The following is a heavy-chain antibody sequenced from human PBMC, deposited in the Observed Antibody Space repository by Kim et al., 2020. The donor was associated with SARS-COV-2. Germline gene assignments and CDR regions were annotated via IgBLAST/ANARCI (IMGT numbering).Heavy chain of an antibody. CDR2: ITYDGSNK. CDR3: AKDQKYYDFWSGYFSGLADAENYYYYGMDV. J-gene: IGHJ6*02. V-gene: IGHV3-30*18. Sequence: GSLRLSCSASGFTFSSYGMHWVRQAPGKGLEWVAVITYDGSNKYYADSVKGRFTISRDNSKNTLYLQINSLRAEDTAVYYCAKDQKYYDFWSGYFSGLADAENYYYYGMDVWGQGTTVTVSS. CDR1: GFTFSSYG. D-gene: IGHD3-3*01.